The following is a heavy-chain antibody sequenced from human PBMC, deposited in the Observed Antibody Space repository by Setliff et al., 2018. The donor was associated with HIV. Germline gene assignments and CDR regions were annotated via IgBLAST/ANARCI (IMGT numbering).Heavy chain of an antibody. J-gene: IGHJ4*02. D-gene: IGHD6-13*01. CDR1: GFTFSNAW. CDR3: ARGLAAAGTPRGGYYFDY. CDR2: IKSKTDGGTT. V-gene: IGHV3-15*05. Sequence: GGSLRLSCAASGFTFSNAWMSWVRQAPGKGLEWVGRIKSKTDGGTTDYAAPVKGRFTISRDDSKNTLYLQMNSLRAEDTALYYCARGLAAAGTPRGGYYFDYWGQGTLVTVSS.